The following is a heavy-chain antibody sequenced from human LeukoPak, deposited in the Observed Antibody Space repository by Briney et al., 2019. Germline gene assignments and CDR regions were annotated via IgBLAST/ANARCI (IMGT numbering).Heavy chain of an antibody. CDR1: GGTFSSYA. Sequence: SVKVSCKASGGTFSSYAISWVRQAPGQGLEWMGGIIPIFGTANYAQKFQGRVTITAHESTSTAYMELSSLRSEDTAVYYCASFKQTAGAFDYWGQGTLVTVSS. CDR3: ASFKQTAGAFDY. V-gene: IGHV1-69*13. CDR2: IIPIFGTA. D-gene: IGHD6-25*01. J-gene: IGHJ4*02.